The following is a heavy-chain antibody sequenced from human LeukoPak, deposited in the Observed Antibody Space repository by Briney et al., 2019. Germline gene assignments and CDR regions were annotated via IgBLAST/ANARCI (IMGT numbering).Heavy chain of an antibody. CDR1: GYTFTSYD. V-gene: IGHV1-8*03. J-gene: IGHJ6*03. Sequence: ASVKVSCKASGYTFTSYDINWVRQATGQGLEWMGWMNPNRGDTGYAQKFQGRVTITRNTSISTAYMELSSLRSEDTAVYYCARGLWGDFWSGDYYYYYMDVWGEGTTVTVSS. CDR3: ARGLWGDFWSGDYYYYYMDV. CDR2: MNPNRGDT. D-gene: IGHD3-3*01.